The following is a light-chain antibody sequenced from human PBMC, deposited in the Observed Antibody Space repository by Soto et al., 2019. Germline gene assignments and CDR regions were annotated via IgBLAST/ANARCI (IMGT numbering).Light chain of an antibody. CDR3: QQYNNWPPIT. Sequence: EVVMTQSPATLSVSPGERATLSCRASESVRSYLAWYQQKPGQAPRLLIYDASTRATGIPARFSGSGSGTEFTLTISSLQSEDFAIYYCQQYNNWPPITFGQGTRLEIK. CDR1: ESVRSY. J-gene: IGKJ5*01. V-gene: IGKV3-15*01. CDR2: DAS.